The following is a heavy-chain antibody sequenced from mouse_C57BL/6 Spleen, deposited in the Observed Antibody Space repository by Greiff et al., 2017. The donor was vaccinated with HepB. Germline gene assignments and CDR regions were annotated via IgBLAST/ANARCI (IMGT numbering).Heavy chain of an antibody. D-gene: IGHD1-1*01. CDR1: GFNIKDYY. CDR3: ARLLRDYFDY. Sequence: VQLQQSGAELVKPGASVKLSCTASGFNIKDYYMHWVKQRTEQCLEWIGRIDPEDGETKYDPKFQGKATITAGTTSNTAYLQLSSLTSEDSAIYYCARLLRDYFDYWGQGTTLTVSS. V-gene: IGHV14-2*01. J-gene: IGHJ2*01. CDR2: IDPEDGET.